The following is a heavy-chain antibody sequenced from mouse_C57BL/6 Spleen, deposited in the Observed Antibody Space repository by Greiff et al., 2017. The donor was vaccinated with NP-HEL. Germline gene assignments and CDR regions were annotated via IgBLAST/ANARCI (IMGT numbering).Heavy chain of an antibody. CDR2: IWGVGSS. D-gene: IGHD4-1*02. CDR1: GFSLTSYG. V-gene: IGHV2-6*01. J-gene: IGHJ4*01. Sequence: QVHVKQSGPGLVAPSQSLSITCTVSGFSLTSYGVDWVRQSPGKGLEWLGVIWGVGSSNYNSALKSRLSISTDNSKSQVFLKMNSLQTDDTAMYYRASAQLGRGAMDYWGQGTSVTVSS. CDR3: ASAQLGRGAMDY.